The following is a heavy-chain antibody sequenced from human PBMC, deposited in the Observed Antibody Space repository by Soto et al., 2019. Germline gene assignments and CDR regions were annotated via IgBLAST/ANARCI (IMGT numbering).Heavy chain of an antibody. CDR1: GYTFTTYG. Sequence: QVHLVQSGAEVKKPGASVKVSCKASGYTFTTYGISWVRQAPGQGLEWMGWMSTYNGNANYPQKFQGRVTLTTDTSTSTDYMELRSLTSNDTAIYYCAREGMAVADPLDYWGQGTQVTVSS. J-gene: IGHJ4*02. D-gene: IGHD6-19*01. CDR2: MSTYNGNA. V-gene: IGHV1-18*01. CDR3: AREGMAVADPLDY.